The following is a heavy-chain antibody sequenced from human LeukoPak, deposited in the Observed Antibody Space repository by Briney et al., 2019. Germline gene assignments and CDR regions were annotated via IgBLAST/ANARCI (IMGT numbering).Heavy chain of an antibody. V-gene: IGHV3-23*01. CDR3: AKRGVVIRVILVGFHKEAYYFES. Sequence: GGSLRLSCAVSGLTLSNYGMTWVRQAPGKGLEWVAGISGSSGGTNYADSVKGRFTISRDNAKNTLYLQMNSLRAEDTAVYFCAKRGVVIRVILVGFHKEAYYFESWGQGALVTVSS. CDR2: ISGSSGGT. D-gene: IGHD3/OR15-3a*01. J-gene: IGHJ4*02. CDR1: GLTLSNYG.